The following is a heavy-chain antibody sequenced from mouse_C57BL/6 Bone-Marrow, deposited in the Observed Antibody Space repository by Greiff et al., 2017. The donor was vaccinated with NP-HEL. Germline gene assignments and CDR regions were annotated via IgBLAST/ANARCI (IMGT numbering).Heavy chain of an antibody. CDR1: GFNIKNTY. D-gene: IGHD2-4*01. CDR2: IDPANGNT. V-gene: IGHV14-3*01. CDR3: ARYDYDGYYAMDY. J-gene: IGHJ4*01. Sequence: VQLKESVAELVRPGASVKLSCTASGFNIKNTYMHWVKQRPEQGLEWIGRIDPANGNTKYAPKFQGKATITADTSSNTAYLQLSSLTSEDTAIYYCARYDYDGYYAMDYWGQGTSVTVSS.